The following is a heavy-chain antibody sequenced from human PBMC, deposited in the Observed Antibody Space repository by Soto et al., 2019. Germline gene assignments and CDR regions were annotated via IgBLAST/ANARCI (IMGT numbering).Heavy chain of an antibody. V-gene: IGHV3-33*01. CDR3: ARDRPYYDFWSGYLGAVHMDV. D-gene: IGHD3-3*01. J-gene: IGHJ6*02. CDR1: GFTFSSYG. CDR2: IWYDGSNK. Sequence: PGGSLRLSCAASGFTFSSYGMHWVRQAPGKGLEWVAVIWYDGSNKYYADSVKGRFTISRDNSKNTLYLQMNSLRAEDTAVYYCARDRPYYDFWSGYLGAVHMDVWGQGTTVTVSS.